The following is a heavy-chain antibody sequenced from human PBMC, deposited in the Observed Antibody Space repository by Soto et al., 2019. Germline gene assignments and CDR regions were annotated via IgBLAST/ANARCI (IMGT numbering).Heavy chain of an antibody. Sequence: GGSLRLSCAASGFTFSSYSIHWVRQAPGRGLEWVSAITRNSDIYYADSVKGRFTISRDNAKNSVSLQMDSLRAEDTAVYYCAREETAWPLAYVLDAWGQGTTVTVSS. J-gene: IGHJ6*02. CDR1: GFTFSSYS. CDR3: AREETAWPLAYVLDA. CDR2: ITRNSDI. D-gene: IGHD2-21*02. V-gene: IGHV3-21*01.